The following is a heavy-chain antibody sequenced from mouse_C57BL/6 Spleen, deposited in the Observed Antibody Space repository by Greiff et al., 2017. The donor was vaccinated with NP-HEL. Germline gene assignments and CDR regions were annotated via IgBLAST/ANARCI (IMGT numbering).Heavy chain of an antibody. D-gene: IGHD2-2*01. J-gene: IGHJ4*01. CDR2: IYPGDGDT. CDR1: GYAFSSSW. Sequence: VQLQESGPELVKPGASVKISCKASGYAFSSSWMNWVKQRPGKGLEWIGRIYPGDGDTNYNGKFKGKATLTADKSSSTAYMQLSSLTSEDSAVYFCAREGYGYGYAMDYWGQGTLVTVSS. V-gene: IGHV1-82*01. CDR3: AREGYGYGYAMDY.